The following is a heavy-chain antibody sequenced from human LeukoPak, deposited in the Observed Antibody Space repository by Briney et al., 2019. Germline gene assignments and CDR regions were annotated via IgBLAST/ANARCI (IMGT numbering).Heavy chain of an antibody. CDR3: ARGGVVGYSYGFDY. Sequence: SETLSLTCTVSGGSITSYYWSWIRQPAGKGLEWIGYIYYSGSTNYNPSLKSRVTISVDTSKNQFSLKLSSVTAADTAVYYCARGGVVGYSYGFDYWGQGTLVTVSS. V-gene: IGHV4-59*01. CDR2: IYYSGST. D-gene: IGHD5-18*01. CDR1: GGSITSYY. J-gene: IGHJ4*02.